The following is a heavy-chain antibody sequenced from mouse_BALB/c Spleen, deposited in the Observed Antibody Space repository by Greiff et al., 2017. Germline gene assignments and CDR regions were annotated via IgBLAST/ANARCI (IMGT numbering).Heavy chain of an antibody. V-gene: IGHV5-17*02. CDR2: ISSGSSTI. J-gene: IGHJ2*01. Sequence: DVQLQESGGGLVQPGGSRKLSCAASGFTFSSFGMHWVRQAPEKGLEWVAYISSGSSTIYYADTVKGRFTISRDNPKNTLFLQMTSLRSEDTAMYYCARRYGSSYFDYWGQGTTLTVSS. CDR1: GFTFSSFG. CDR3: ARRYGSSYFDY. D-gene: IGHD1-1*01.